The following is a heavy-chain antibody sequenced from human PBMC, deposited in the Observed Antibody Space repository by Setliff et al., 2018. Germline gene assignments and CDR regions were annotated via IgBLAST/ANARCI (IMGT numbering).Heavy chain of an antibody. CDR3: AGSQGSGGYYSNSPYYFHY. D-gene: IGHD3-10*01. Sequence: SETLSLTCTVSGGSLSSYYWSWIRQPPGKGLEWIGHIYYSGTTNYNASLKNRVSISVDTSKNQFSLNLISVTAADTAVYYCAGSQGSGGYYSNSPYYFHYWGQGTLVTV. CDR1: GGSLSSYY. J-gene: IGHJ4*02. V-gene: IGHV4-59*03. CDR2: IYYSGTT.